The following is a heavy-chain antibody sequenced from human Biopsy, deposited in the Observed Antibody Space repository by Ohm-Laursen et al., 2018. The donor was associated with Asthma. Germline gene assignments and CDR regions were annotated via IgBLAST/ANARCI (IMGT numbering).Heavy chain of an antibody. CDR1: GDSFSNYA. CDR2: LIPVLGTT. J-gene: IGHJ6*02. Sequence: SSVTVSCKASGDSFSNYAISWVRQAPGQGLEWMGGLIPVLGTTNHAQMFKGRVTITADESTSTVYMELSSLGSEDTAVYYCERGYSGSDRIVYYYSGLEVWGQGTTVTVSS. V-gene: IGHV1-69*01. D-gene: IGHD5-12*01. CDR3: ERGYSGSDRIVYYYSGLEV.